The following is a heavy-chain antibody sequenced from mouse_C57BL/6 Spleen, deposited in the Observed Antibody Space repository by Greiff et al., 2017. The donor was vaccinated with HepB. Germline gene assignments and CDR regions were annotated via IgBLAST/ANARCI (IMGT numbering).Heavy chain of an antibody. V-gene: IGHV3-6*01. CDR2: ISYDGSN. J-gene: IGHJ2*01. D-gene: IGHD2-1*01. CDR1: GYSITSGYY. Sequence: DVQLQESGPGLVKPSQSLSLTCSVTGYSITSGYYWNWIRQFPGNKLEWMGYISYDGSNNYNPSLKNRISITRDTSKNQFFLKLNSVTTEDTATYYCASDYGNYFDYWGQGTTLTVSS. CDR3: ASDYGNYFDY.